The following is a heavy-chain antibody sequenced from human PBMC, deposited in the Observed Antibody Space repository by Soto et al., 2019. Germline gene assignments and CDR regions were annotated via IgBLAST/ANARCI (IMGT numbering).Heavy chain of an antibody. CDR2: LYFSGNT. CDR1: GASISSSGNY. J-gene: IGHJ4*02. Sequence: SETLSLTCSVSGASISSSGNYWGWVRQPPGKGLEWIGCLYFSGNTYYTPSLRSRATISVDTSKNQLSLKLTSVPAADTAIYYCPNRAIRTACYSSGAYDYWGQGTLVTVSS. V-gene: IGHV4-39*01. CDR3: PNRAIRTACYSSGAYDY. D-gene: IGHD2-15*01.